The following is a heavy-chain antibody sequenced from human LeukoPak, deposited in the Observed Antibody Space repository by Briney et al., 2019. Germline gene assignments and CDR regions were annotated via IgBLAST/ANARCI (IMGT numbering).Heavy chain of an antibody. CDR3: ARGDIDSSGYYLNWIDP. J-gene: IGHJ5*02. V-gene: IGHV1-18*01. Sequence: ASVKVSRKASGYTFTSYGIIWVRQAPGLGLEWMGWINTYSHDPNYAKKFQGRVAMTTDTSTRTAYMELRSLTSDDTAMYYCARGDIDSSGYYLNWIDPWGQGTLVTVSS. CDR2: INTYSHDP. D-gene: IGHD3-22*01. CDR1: GYTFTSYG.